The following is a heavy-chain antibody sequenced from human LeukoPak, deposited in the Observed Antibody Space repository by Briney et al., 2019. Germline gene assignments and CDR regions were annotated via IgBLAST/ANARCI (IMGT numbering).Heavy chain of an antibody. V-gene: IGHV4-39*01. D-gene: IGHD5-24*01. CDR1: GGSISSISSNNYH. CDR2: IYYSGST. J-gene: IGHJ5*02. CDR3: ARVKGRWLQRQGWFDP. Sequence: SETLSLTCIVSGGSISSISSNNYHWGWIRQPPGKGLEWIGSIYYSGSTYYNPSLKSRVTISVDTSKNQFSLKLSSVTAADTAVYYCARVKGRWLQRQGWFDPWGQGTLVTVSS.